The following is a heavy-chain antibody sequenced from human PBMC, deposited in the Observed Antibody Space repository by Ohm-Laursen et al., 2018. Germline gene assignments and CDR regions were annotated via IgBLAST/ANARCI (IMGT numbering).Heavy chain of an antibody. V-gene: IGHV3-72*01. J-gene: IGHJ4*02. CDR3: ARGRYCSGGYCYWVFDY. D-gene: IGHD2-15*01. CDR1: GFTFSDHY. CDR2: TRNKINGYST. Sequence: SLRLSCAASGFTFSDHYMDWVRQAPGKGLEWVGRTRNKINGYSTEYAASVQGRFTISRDDSKNSLYLQMNSLKTEDTAVYYCARGRYCSGGYCYWVFDYWGQGTLVTVSS.